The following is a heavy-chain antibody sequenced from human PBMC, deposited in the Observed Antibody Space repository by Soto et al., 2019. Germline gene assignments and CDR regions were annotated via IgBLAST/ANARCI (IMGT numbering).Heavy chain of an antibody. V-gene: IGHV1-18*01. CDR1: GYTFTSYG. J-gene: IGHJ3*02. D-gene: IGHD4-17*01. CDR2: ISAYNGNT. CDR3: ARDRVGDNDAFDI. Sequence: ASVKVSCKASGYTFTSYGISWVRQAPGQGLEWMGWISAYNGNTNYAQKIQGRVTMTTDTSTSTAYMELRSLSFDDTAVFYCARDRVGDNDAFDIWGQGTMVTVSS.